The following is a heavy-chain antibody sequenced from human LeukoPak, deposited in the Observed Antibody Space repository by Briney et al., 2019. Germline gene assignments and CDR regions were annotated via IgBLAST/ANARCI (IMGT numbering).Heavy chain of an antibody. V-gene: IGHV4-59*01. CDR3: ARATKEMATNHFFDY. CDR1: GGPINDYY. Sequence: SETLSLTCTVSGGPINDYYWSWIRQPPGKGLEWIGYIYYIGSTNYKPSLKSRVTISVDTSKNQFSLKLRSVTAADTAVYYCARATKEMATNHFFDYWGQGTLVTVSS. CDR2: IYYIGST. D-gene: IGHD5-24*01. J-gene: IGHJ4*02.